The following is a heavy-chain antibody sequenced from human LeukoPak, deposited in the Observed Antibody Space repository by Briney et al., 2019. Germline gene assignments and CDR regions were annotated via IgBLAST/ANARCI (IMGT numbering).Heavy chain of an antibody. Sequence: GGSLRLSCAVSGITLSNYGMSWVRQAPGKGLEWVAGISGSGGRTNYADAVKGRITISRDNAKNTLFLQMNSLRVEDTAVYLCAKRGVVIRVILVGFHKEAYYFDSWGQGALVTVSS. CDR1: GITLSNYG. J-gene: IGHJ4*02. CDR2: ISGSGGRT. CDR3: AKRGVVIRVILVGFHKEAYYFDS. V-gene: IGHV3-23*01. D-gene: IGHD3-22*01.